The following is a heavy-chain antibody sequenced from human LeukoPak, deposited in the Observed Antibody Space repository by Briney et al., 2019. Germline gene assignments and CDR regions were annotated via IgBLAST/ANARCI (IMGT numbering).Heavy chain of an antibody. Sequence: SETQSLICTVSVGSISSYHSLWLRQPAGKGLECIRRIYTSGSTNYNPSIKSRLTISVDKSKNQFSLTLSSVTAADTAVYYCARSPPLVSTSDAFDIWGQGTMVTVSS. J-gene: IGHJ3*02. CDR2: IYTSGST. CDR3: ARSPPLVSTSDAFDI. D-gene: IGHD5/OR15-5a*01. V-gene: IGHV4-4*07. CDR1: VGSISSYH.